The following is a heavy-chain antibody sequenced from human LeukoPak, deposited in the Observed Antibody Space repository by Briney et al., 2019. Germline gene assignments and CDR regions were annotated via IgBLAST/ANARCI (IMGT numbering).Heavy chain of an antibody. D-gene: IGHD3-10*01. CDR3: ARRQASYGSGSYGHDY. J-gene: IGHJ4*02. CDR2: IYYSGST. CDR1: GGSISSSSYY. V-gene: IGHV4-39*01. Sequence: SETLSLTCTVSGGSISSSSYYWGWLRHPPGTGLEGIGCIYYSGSTYYNLSLKSRVTVSVDTSKTQLSLRLSSVTAAATAVYYCARRQASYGSGSYGHDYWGQGTLVTVSS.